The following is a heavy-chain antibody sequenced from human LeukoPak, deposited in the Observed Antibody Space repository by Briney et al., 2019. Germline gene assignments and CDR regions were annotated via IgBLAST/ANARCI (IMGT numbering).Heavy chain of an antibody. J-gene: IGHJ3*02. Sequence: ASVKVSCKASGYTFTSYGISWVRQAPGQGLEWMGWISAYNGNTNYAQKLQGRVTMTRDTSTSTVYMELSSLRSEDTAVYYCARAGGIYYDSSGSSDAFDIWGQGTMVTVSS. D-gene: IGHD3-22*01. CDR3: ARAGGIYYDSSGSSDAFDI. CDR1: GYTFTSYG. V-gene: IGHV1-18*01. CDR2: ISAYNGNT.